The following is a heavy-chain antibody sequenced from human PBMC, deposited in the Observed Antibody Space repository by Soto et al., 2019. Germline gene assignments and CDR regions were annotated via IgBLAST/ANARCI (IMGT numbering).Heavy chain of an antibody. CDR2: ISAYNGNT. D-gene: IGHD3-3*01. Sequence: ASVKVSCKASGYTFTSYGISWVRQAPGQGLEWMGWISAYNGNTNYAQKLQGRVTMTTDTSTSTAYMELRSLRSDDTAVYYCARDQEESLDGDAFDTWGQGTLVTVPS. J-gene: IGHJ3*02. CDR3: ARDQEESLDGDAFDT. CDR1: GYTFTSYG. V-gene: IGHV1-18*01.